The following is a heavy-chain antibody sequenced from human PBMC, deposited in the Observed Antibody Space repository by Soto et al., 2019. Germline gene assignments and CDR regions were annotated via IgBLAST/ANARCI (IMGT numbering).Heavy chain of an antibody. J-gene: IGHJ5*02. D-gene: IGHD6-13*01. Sequence: SETLSLTCTVSGGSISSYYWSWIRQPPGKGLEWIGYIYYSGSTNYNPSLKSRVTISVDTSKNQFSLKLSSVTAADTAVYYCGSDRRSSSWYGGYNWFDPWGQGTLVTVSS. V-gene: IGHV4-59*01. CDR1: GGSISSYY. CDR3: GSDRRSSSWYGGYNWFDP. CDR2: IYYSGST.